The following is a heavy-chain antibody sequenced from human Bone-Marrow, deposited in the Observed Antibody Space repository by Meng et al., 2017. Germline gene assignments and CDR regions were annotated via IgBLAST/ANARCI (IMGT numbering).Heavy chain of an antibody. CDR3: AQLGTTDY. D-gene: IGHD6-13*01. CDR2: INIDGSST. CDR1: GFKLSSYW. J-gene: IGHJ4*02. V-gene: IGHV3-74*01. Sequence: EVQLVESGGGLVQPGGSLGLSLVASGFKLSSYWMHWVRQAPGKGLVWVSRINIDGSSTIYADSVEGRFTISRDNAKNTLYLQMNSLRVDDTAVYYCAQLGTTDYWGQGALVTVSS.